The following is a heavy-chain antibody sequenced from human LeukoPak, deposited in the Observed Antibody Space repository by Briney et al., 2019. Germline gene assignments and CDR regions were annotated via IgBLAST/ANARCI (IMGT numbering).Heavy chain of an antibody. J-gene: IGHJ4*02. CDR1: GFTFSSYV. CDR3: ARDLSPGGSGQPQHY. Sequence: GGSLRLSCAASGFTFSSYVMHWVRQAPGKGLEWVAIISYDGSNEYYADSVKGRFTISRDNSKNTLYLQMNSLRAADTAVYYCARDLSPGGSGQPQHYWGQGTLVTVSS. D-gene: IGHD3-10*01. CDR2: ISYDGSNE. V-gene: IGHV3-30*04.